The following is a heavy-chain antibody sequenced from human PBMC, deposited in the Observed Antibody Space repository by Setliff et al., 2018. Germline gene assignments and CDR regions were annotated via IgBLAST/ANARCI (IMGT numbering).Heavy chain of an antibody. CDR2: IYTTGNT. CDR1: GDSITSGSDY. CDR3: ARYIPSAGCFDP. J-gene: IGHJ5*02. V-gene: IGHV4-61*02. Sequence: SETLSLTCTVSGDSITSGSDYWSWIRQPAGKGLEWIGRIYTTGNTNYNPSLKSRVTISVDTSKKQFSLMLTSVTAADTAVYYCARYIPSAGCFDPWGQGALVTVS. D-gene: IGHD2-21*01.